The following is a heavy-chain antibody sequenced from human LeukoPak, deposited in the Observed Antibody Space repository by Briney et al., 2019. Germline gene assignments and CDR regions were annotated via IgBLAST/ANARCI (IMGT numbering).Heavy chain of an antibody. CDR2: IYYSGST. D-gene: IGHD3-22*01. CDR1: GGSISSGGYY. CDR3: ARGSLTYYDSSGYYYRAFDI. J-gene: IGHJ3*02. Sequence: PSETLSLTCTVSGGSISSGGYYWSWSRQHPGKGLEWIGYIYYSGSTYYNPSLKSRVTISVDTSKNQCSLKLSSVTAADTAVYYCARGSLTYYDSSGYYYRAFDIWGQGTMVTVSS. V-gene: IGHV4-31*03.